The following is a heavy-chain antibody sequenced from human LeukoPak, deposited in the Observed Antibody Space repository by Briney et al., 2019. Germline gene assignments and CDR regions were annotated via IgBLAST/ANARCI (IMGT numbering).Heavy chain of an antibody. D-gene: IGHD2-21*02. J-gene: IGHJ4*02. Sequence: SETLSLTCTVSGYSISSGYYWGWIRQPPGKGLEWIGSIYESGSTYYNPSLKSRVTISADTSKNQFSLKLNSVTAADTAVYYCARVGLMSLVTAIRVYYCDYWGQGTLVTVSS. CDR2: IYESGST. CDR3: ARVGLMSLVTAIRVYYCDY. V-gene: IGHV4-38-2*02. CDR1: GYSISSGYY.